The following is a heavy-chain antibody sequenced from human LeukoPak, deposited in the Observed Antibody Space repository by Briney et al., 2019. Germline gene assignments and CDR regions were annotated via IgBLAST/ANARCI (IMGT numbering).Heavy chain of an antibody. CDR3: AKIQSGHNSSGYYYVDY. CDR2: ISGSGGST. V-gene: IGHV3-23*01. D-gene: IGHD3-22*01. Sequence: PGGSLRLSCAASGFTFSSYAMSWVRQAPGKGLEWVSAISGSGGSTYYADSVKGRFTISRDNSKNTLYLQMNSLRAEDTAVYYCAKIQSGHNSSGYYYVDYWGQGTLVTVSS. CDR1: GFTFSSYA. J-gene: IGHJ4*02.